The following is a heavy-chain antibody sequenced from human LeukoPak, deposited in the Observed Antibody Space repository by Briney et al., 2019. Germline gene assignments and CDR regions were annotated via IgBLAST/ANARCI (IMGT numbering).Heavy chain of an antibody. Sequence: PSETLSLTCTVSGGSISSSNHYWGWVRQPPGKGLEWIGSMLYSGSTYYVPSLRSRVTISVATSSNHFSLKLGSVTAADTAVYYCARHVVQSGDPAYFDYWGQGTLVTVSS. CDR3: ARHVVQSGDPAYFDY. CDR1: GGSISSSNHY. D-gene: IGHD2-21*01. CDR2: MLYSGST. V-gene: IGHV4-39*01. J-gene: IGHJ4*02.